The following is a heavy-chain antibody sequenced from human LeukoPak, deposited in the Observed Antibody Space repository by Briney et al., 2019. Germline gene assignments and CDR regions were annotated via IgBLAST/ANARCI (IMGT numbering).Heavy chain of an antibody. CDR1: GFTFSSYA. V-gene: IGHV3-30-3*01. D-gene: IGHD2-15*01. J-gene: IGHJ4*02. Sequence: GGSLRFSCAASGFTFSSYAMHWVRQAPGKGLEWVAVISYDGSNKYYADSVKGRFTISRDNSKNTLYLQMNSLRAEDTAVYYCVGYCSGGSCYAYPYWGQGTLVTVSS. CDR2: ISYDGSNK. CDR3: VGYCSGGSCYAYPY.